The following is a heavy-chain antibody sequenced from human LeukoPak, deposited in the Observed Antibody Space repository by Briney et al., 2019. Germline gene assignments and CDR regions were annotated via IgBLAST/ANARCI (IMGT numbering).Heavy chain of an antibody. CDR2: ISYGGSNK. V-gene: IGHV3-30*03. CDR1: VFTFNSYY. Sequence: GGSLTLSCTVSVFTFNSYYMHWVRQAPGKGLEWVADISYGGSNKYFADSEKGGFTFYRENYKDTLYIQMGSLRAEDMSVYYCTRDIDRLGGYAVDFWGQGTMVTVSS. D-gene: IGHD3-16*01. CDR3: TRDIDRLGGYAVDF. J-gene: IGHJ3*01.